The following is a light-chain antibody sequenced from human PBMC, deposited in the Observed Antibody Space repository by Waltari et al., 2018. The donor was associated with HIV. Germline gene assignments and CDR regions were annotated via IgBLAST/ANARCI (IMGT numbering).Light chain of an antibody. CDR1: SSDVGGYNY. CDR3: SSHAGSKVV. CDR2: DVI. Sequence: QSALTQPPSASGSPGQSVTLSCTGTSSDVGGYNYVSWHQQHPGKAPKLMIYDVIKRPSGVPDRSSCSKSGNAGSLAVAGLQPEDEADYYCSSHAGSKVVFGGGTRLTVL. V-gene: IGLV2-8*01. J-gene: IGLJ2*01.